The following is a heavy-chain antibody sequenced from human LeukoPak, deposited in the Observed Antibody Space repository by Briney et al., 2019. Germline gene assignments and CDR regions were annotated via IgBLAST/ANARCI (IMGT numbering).Heavy chain of an antibody. J-gene: IGHJ4*02. D-gene: IGHD6-13*01. CDR1: GYTFTGYY. V-gene: IGHV1-2*02. Sequence: ASVKVSCKASGYTFTGYYMHWVRQAPGQGLEWMGWINPNSGGINYAQKFQGRVTMTRDTSISTAYMELSRLRSDDTAVYYCARGLGAAAAIIDYWGQGTLVTVSS. CDR3: ARGLGAAAAIIDY. CDR2: INPNSGGI.